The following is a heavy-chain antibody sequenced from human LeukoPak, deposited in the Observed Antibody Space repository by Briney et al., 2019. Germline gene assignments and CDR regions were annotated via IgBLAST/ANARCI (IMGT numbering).Heavy chain of an antibody. CDR1: RFTFSNHG. CDR2: ISFDGVNT. Sequence: GGSLRLSCAASRFTFSNHGMNWVRQAPGKGLEWVAVISFDGVNTFYADSVKGRFTISRDNSNNTVYLQMNNLRPEDTAVFYCARGQGYESYYYMDVWGKGTTVSVSS. V-gene: IGHV3-30*03. J-gene: IGHJ6*03. CDR3: ARGQGYESYYYMDV. D-gene: IGHD2-2*01.